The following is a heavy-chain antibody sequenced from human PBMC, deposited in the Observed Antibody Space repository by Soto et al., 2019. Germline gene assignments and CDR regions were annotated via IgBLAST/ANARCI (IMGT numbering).Heavy chain of an antibody. CDR3: ARGRGAAARSRSINTIDP. J-gene: IGHJ5*02. D-gene: IGHD6-6*01. V-gene: IGHV1-8*01. CDR2: MNPNSGNT. CDR1: GYTFTSYD. Sequence: GASVKVSCKASGYTFTSYDINWVRQATGQGLEWMGWMNPNSGNTGYAQKFQGRVTMTRNTSISTAYMELSSLRSEDTAVYYCARGRGAAARSRSINTIDPWGQGTLVTVSS.